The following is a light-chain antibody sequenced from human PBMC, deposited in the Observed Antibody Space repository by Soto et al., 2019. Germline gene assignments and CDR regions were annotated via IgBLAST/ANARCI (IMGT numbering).Light chain of an antibody. CDR3: QQYGSSPPWT. Sequence: EIVLTQSPGTLSLSTGERATLSCRASQSVSSSYLAWYQQKPGQAPRLLIYGASSRATGIPDRFSGSGSGTDFTLTTSRLEPEDFAVYYCQQYGSSPPWTFGQGTKVDIK. V-gene: IGKV3-20*01. CDR1: QSVSSSY. J-gene: IGKJ1*01. CDR2: GAS.